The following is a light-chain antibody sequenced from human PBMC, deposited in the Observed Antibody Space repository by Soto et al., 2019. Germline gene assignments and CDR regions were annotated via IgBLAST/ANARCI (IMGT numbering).Light chain of an antibody. CDR1: SSDVGAYNY. CDR3: SSYTNSGNYV. J-gene: IGLJ1*01. V-gene: IGLV2-14*01. CDR2: DVS. Sequence: QSVLTQPASVSGSPGRSIAISCTGTSSDVGAYNYVSWYQQHPGKAPKLMIYDVSNRPSGVSDRFSGSKSGNTASLTISGLQAEDEADYYCSSYTNSGNYVFGTGTKVTVL.